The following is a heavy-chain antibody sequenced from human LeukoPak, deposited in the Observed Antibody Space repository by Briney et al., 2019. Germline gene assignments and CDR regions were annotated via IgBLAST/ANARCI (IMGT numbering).Heavy chain of an antibody. Sequence: GGSLRLSCAASGFTFSSYAMHWVRQAPGKGLEWVAVISYDGSNKYYADSVKGRFTISRDNSKNTLYLQMNSLRAEDTAVYYCARGRGDTVTTFDYWGQGTLVTVSS. V-gene: IGHV3-30-3*01. CDR1: GFTFSSYA. CDR3: ARGRGDTVTTFDY. J-gene: IGHJ4*02. CDR2: ISYDGSNK. D-gene: IGHD4-11*01.